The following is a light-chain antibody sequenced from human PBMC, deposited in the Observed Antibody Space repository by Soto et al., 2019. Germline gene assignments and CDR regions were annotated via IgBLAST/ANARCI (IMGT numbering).Light chain of an antibody. CDR2: DAS. CDR3: KKYNNAHLT. V-gene: IGKV1-27*01. CDR1: QGIGVY. J-gene: IGKJ4*01. Sequence: DIQMTQSPSSLSESLGDRVTITCRASQGIGVYLAWFHQKPGNVPRLLIYDASTLQAGVPSRFSGSGPGTNFTITISSLQPQDVTTYYSKKYNNAHLTFGGGNKVEIK.